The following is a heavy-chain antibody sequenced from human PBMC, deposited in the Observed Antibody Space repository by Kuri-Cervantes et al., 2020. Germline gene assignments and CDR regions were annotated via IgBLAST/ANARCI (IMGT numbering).Heavy chain of an antibody. V-gene: IGHV4-34*01. D-gene: IGHD6-19*01. CDR2: INHGGNT. CDR3: ATRYSSGPIDY. Sequence: SQTLSLTCEVSGGSFRGYYWSWIRQSPGKGMEWIGEINHGGNTNYNPSLKSQVTISVDSAKNQFSLKLSSVTAADTVVYYCATRYSSGPIDYWGQGTLVTVSS. CDR1: GGSFRGYY. J-gene: IGHJ4*02.